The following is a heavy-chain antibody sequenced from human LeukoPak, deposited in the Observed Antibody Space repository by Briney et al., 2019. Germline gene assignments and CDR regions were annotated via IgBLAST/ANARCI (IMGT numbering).Heavy chain of an antibody. Sequence: ASVKVSCKASGYTFTRYGINWVRQAPGQGLEWMGWMSTYNDNTEYAQQFQDRVTMTTDTSTSSAYMELRSLRSDDTAVYYCAREGLLRILAGYYPFDYWGQGTLVTVSS. J-gene: IGHJ4*02. V-gene: IGHV1-18*01. CDR2: MSTYNDNT. D-gene: IGHD3-9*01. CDR3: AREGLLRILAGYYPFDY. CDR1: GYTFTRYG.